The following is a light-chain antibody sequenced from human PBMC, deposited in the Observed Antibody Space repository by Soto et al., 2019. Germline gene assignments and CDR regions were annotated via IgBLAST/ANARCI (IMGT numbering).Light chain of an antibody. Sequence: DIQMPQSPFSLSAYVGDRVTITCRASQSISNYLNWYQQRPGKAPKLLIYAASNLQSGVPSRFSGSGSGTDFTLTVSSLQPEDFATYYCQQSYSAPRTFGQGTKLEIK. CDR3: QQSYSAPRT. CDR2: AAS. J-gene: IGKJ2*01. CDR1: QSISNY. V-gene: IGKV1-39*01.